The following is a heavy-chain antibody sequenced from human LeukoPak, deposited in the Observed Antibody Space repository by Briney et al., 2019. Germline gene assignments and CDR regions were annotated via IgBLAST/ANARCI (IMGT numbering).Heavy chain of an antibody. CDR1: GYNFADHY. CDR2: INPKSGGT. CDR3: ARVDNRGWYYFDY. V-gene: IGHV1-2*02. Sequence: ASVKVSCKASGYNFADHYVHWVRQAPGQGLEWMGWINPKSGGTDYAQKFQGRVAMTSDTSIRTGYMELNNLTSYDTAVYYCARVDNRGWYYFDYWGQGSLVTVSS. J-gene: IGHJ4*02. D-gene: IGHD6-19*01.